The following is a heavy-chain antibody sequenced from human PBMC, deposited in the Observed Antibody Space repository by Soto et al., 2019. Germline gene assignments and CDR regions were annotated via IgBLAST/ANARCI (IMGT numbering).Heavy chain of an antibody. CDR1: GFTFSSYW. CDR2: INSDGSST. CDR3: ARDFTIIRFLEWLPTPSFDY. D-gene: IGHD3-3*01. Sequence: GGSLRLSCAASGFTFSSYWMHWVRQAPGKGLVWVSRINSDGSSTSYADSVKGRFTISRDNAKNTLYLQMNSLRAEDTAVYYCARDFTIIRFLEWLPTPSFDYWGQGTLVTV. V-gene: IGHV3-74*01. J-gene: IGHJ4*02.